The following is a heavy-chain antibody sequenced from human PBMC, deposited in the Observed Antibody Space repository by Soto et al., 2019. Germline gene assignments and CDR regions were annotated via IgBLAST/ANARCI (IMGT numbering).Heavy chain of an antibody. D-gene: IGHD4-4*01. J-gene: IGHJ5*02. CDR2: ISHDGVTK. Sequence: PGGSLRLSCAASGSSFPNYPMHWVRQTPAKGLEWLAVISHDGVTKNSADSVKGRFSISRDNSRNRLYLDMNSLRTEDTAMYYCVRGGYSSSWERLDPWGQGTLVTVSS. CDR3: VRGGYSSSWERLDP. CDR1: GSSFPNYP. V-gene: IGHV3-30-3*01.